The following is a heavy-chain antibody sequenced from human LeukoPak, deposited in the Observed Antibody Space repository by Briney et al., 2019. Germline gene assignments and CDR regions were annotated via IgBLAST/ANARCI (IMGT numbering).Heavy chain of an antibody. V-gene: IGHV3-21*01. CDR2: ISSSPSYN. CDR1: GFTFNSYS. CDR3: ARDRSPIERIFDY. D-gene: IGHD1-26*01. J-gene: IGHJ4*02. Sequence: GGSLRLSCAASGFTFNSYSMNWVRRAPGKGLEWVSSISSSPSYNYYADSVKGRFSISRDNAKNSLYLQMNSLRAEDTAIYYCARDRSPIERIFDYWGQGTLVTVSP.